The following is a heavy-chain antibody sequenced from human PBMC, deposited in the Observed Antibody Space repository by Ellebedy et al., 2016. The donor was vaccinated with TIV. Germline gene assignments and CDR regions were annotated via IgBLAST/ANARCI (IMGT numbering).Heavy chain of an antibody. CDR2: INHSGST. D-gene: IGHD3-10*01. CDR1: GGSFSGYY. V-gene: IGHV4-34*01. CDR3: ARHYLDYYGTGTNYKTNWFDP. Sequence: SETLSLTXAVYGGSFSGYYWSWIRQPPGKGLEWIGEINHSGSTNYNPSLKSRVTISVDTSKNQFSLKLSSVTAADTAVYHCARHYLDYYGTGTNYKTNWFDPWGQGTLVTVSS. J-gene: IGHJ5*02.